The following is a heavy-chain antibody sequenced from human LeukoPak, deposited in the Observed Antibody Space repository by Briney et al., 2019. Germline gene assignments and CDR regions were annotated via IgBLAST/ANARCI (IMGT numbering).Heavy chain of an antibody. CDR2: ISSSGSTI. CDR1: GFTFSDYY. Sequence: TGGSLRLSCAASGFTFSDYYMSWIRQAPGKGLEWVSYISSSGSTIYYADSVKGRFTISRDNAKNSLYLQMNSLRAEDTAVYYCARQGKAAAGISRAFDIWGQGTMVTVSS. V-gene: IGHV3-11*04. J-gene: IGHJ3*02. CDR3: ARQGKAAAGISRAFDI. D-gene: IGHD6-13*01.